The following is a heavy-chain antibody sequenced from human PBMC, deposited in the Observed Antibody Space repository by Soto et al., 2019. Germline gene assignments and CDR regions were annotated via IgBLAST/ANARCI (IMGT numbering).Heavy chain of an antibody. CDR1: GESVSSNSAA. CDR3: AREFEIAVAGYDY. V-gene: IGHV6-1*01. J-gene: IGHJ4*02. Sequence: SQTLSLTCPISGESVSSNSAAWNWITQSPSRGLEWLGRTYYRSKWYNDYAVSVKSRITINPDTSKNQFSLQLNSVTPEDTAVYYCAREFEIAVAGYDYWGQGTLVTVSS. CDR2: TYYRSKWYN. D-gene: IGHD6-19*01.